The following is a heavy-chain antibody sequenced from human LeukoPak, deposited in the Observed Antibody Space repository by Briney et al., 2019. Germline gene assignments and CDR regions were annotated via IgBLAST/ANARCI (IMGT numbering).Heavy chain of an antibody. CDR2: ISYDGSDK. J-gene: IGHJ4*02. CDR1: GFTFSSYA. D-gene: IGHD5-18*01. CDR3: AKNAHYQGYSYGGIDY. Sequence: GGSLRLSCAASGFTFSSYAMSWVRQAPGKGLEWVAVISYDGSDKYSADSVKGRFTISRDNSKNTLYLQMNSLRAEDTAVYYCAKNAHYQGYSYGGIDYWGQGTLVTVSS. V-gene: IGHV3-30*18.